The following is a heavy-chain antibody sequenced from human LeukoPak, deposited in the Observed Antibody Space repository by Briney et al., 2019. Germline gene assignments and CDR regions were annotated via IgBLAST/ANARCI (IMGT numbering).Heavy chain of an antibody. Sequence: GGSLRLSCAASGFTFKNAWMSWVRQAPGKGPEWVARIKDKGEGGTIDYAASVRGRFTVSRDDSRDAVYLQMNSLIVDDSAVYYCTTDPRYWGQGTLVTVSS. CDR2: IKDKGEGGTI. V-gene: IGHV3-15*01. CDR3: TTDPRY. J-gene: IGHJ4*02. CDR1: GFTFKNAW.